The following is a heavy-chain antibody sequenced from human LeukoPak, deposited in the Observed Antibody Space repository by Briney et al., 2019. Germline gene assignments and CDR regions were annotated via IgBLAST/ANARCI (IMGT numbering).Heavy chain of an antibody. J-gene: IGHJ3*02. V-gene: IGHV3-23*01. CDR3: AKNLWGVHAFDI. Sequence: PGGSLRLSCAASGFTFSSYAMSWVRPAPGKGLEWVSAISGSGGSTYYADSVKGRFTISRDNSKNTLYLQMNSLRAEDTAVYYCAKNLWGVHAFDIWGQGTMVTVSS. D-gene: IGHD3-10*01. CDR2: ISGSGGST. CDR1: GFTFSSYA.